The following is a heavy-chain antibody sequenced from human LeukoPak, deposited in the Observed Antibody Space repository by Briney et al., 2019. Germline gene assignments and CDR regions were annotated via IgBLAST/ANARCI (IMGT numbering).Heavy chain of an antibody. J-gene: IGHJ4*02. D-gene: IGHD2-8*01. Sequence: PSETLSLTCAVYGGSFSDYYWSWIRQPPGKGLEWIGEINNSGSTNYNPSLKSRVTISVDTSKNQFSLKLSSVTAADTAVYYCAREGSNGDLDYWAREPWSPSPQ. CDR1: GGSFSDYY. V-gene: IGHV4-34*01. CDR3: AREGSNGDLDY. CDR2: INNSGST.